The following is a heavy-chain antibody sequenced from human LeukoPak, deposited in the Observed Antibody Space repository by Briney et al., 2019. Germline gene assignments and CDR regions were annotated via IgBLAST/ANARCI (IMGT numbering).Heavy chain of an antibody. J-gene: IGHJ4*02. CDR3: AREYSSTSGRHFDY. D-gene: IGHD6-6*01. CDR1: GGSFSSYY. CDR2: IYSSGST. Sequence: SETLSLTCTVSGGSFSSYYRTWIRQPAGKGLEWIGRIYSSGSTNYNPSLRSRVTISVDKSKNQFSLNLTSVTAADTGVYHCAREYSSTSGRHFDYWGQGILVTVPS. V-gene: IGHV4-4*07.